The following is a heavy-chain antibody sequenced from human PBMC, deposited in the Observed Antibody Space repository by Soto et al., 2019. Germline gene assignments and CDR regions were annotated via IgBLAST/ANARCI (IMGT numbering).Heavy chain of an antibody. CDR3: ARDRYDSYDAFAL. Sequence: QVQLVESGGGVVQPGRSLRLSCAASGFTFRSSGMHWVRQAPGTGLEWVANLWYDGTNKYYADSVKGRFTISRDNSKNILYLQMTSLRAEDTAVYYCARDRYDSYDAFALLGQGTMVTVSS. D-gene: IGHD1-1*01. V-gene: IGHV3-33*01. CDR1: GFTFRSSG. J-gene: IGHJ3*01. CDR2: LWYDGTNK.